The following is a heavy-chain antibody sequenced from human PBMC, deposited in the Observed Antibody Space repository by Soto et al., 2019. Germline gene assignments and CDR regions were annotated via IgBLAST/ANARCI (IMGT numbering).Heavy chain of an antibody. CDR1: GFTFSSYA. CDR2: VSGSGGTT. Sequence: GGSLRLSCAASGFTFSSYAMNWVRQAPGKGLEWVSAVSGSGGTTYFADSAEGRFTISRDNSKNKVYLQMNGLRVEDTAVYYCAKALSGGGYYYYYGMDVWGQGTTVTVSS. J-gene: IGHJ6*02. V-gene: IGHV3-23*01. D-gene: IGHD2-15*01. CDR3: AKALSGGGYYYYYGMDV.